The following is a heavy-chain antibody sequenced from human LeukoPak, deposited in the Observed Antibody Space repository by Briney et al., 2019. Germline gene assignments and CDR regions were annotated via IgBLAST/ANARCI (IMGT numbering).Heavy chain of an antibody. Sequence: GGSLRLSCAASGFTFSRYWMSWVRQAPGKGLEWVANIRLDGSEKHYLDSVKGRITISRDNAKNSLYLQMNSLRVEDTAVYFCARWGSELPDDAFDIWGQGTMVTVSS. D-gene: IGHD6-25*01. CDR3: ARWGSELPDDAFDI. CDR2: IRLDGSEK. CDR1: GFTFSRYW. V-gene: IGHV3-7*01. J-gene: IGHJ3*02.